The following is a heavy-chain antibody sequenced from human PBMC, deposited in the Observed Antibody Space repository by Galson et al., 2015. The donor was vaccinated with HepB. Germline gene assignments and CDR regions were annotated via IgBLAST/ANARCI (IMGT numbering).Heavy chain of an antibody. J-gene: IGHJ5*02. CDR1: GYSFTSYW. Sequence: QSGAEVKKPGESLRISCKGSGYSFTSYWISWVRQMPGKGLEWMGRIDPGDSYTNYSPSFQGHVTISADRSISTAYLRWSSLKASDTAMYYCARQRIRGRGRGGGGWFDPWGLGTLVTVSS. CDR3: ARQRIRGRGRGGGGWFDP. V-gene: IGHV5-10-1*01. D-gene: IGHD2-15*01. CDR2: IDPGDSYT.